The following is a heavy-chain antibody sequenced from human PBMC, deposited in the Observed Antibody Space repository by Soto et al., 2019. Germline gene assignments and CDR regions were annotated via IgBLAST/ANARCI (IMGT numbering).Heavy chain of an antibody. J-gene: IGHJ5*02. CDR1: GGSISSGDYY. CDR3: ARVAGGITIFGVVMNWFDP. V-gene: IGHV4-30-4*01. D-gene: IGHD3-3*01. CDR2: IYYSGST. Sequence: SETLSLTCTVSGGSISSGDYYWSWIRQPPGKGLEWIGYIYYSGSTYYNPSLKSRVTISVDTSKNQFSLKLSSVTAADTAVYYCARVAGGITIFGVVMNWFDPWGQGTLVTVSS.